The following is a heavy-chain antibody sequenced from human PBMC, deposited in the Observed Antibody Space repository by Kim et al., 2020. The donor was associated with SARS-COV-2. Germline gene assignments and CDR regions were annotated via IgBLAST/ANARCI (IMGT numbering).Heavy chain of an antibody. CDR3: VSRGVNSMDDFDY. J-gene: IGHJ4*02. D-gene: IGHD2-21*01. CDR2: ITGGGIT. CDR1: GFTFGTYI. Sequence: GGSLRLSCAASGFTFGTYIMSWVRQTPRKGLEWVSSITGGGITFYADSVTGRFTISRENHKNTLHLQLNSLRGEDKALYYCVSRGVNSMDDFDYWGQGSLVTVSS. V-gene: IGHV3-23*01.